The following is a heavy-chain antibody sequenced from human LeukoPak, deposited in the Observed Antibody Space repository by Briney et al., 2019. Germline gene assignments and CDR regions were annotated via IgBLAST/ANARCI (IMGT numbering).Heavy chain of an antibody. Sequence: PSETLSLTCAVYGGSFSDYFWSWIRQPPGKGLEWIGEISHSGSTTYNPSLRSRVTISGDTSKKQFSLKLSSVTAADTAVYYCVTYYYGSSAPKRNYWGQGILVTVSS. J-gene: IGHJ4*02. CDR1: GGSFSDYF. CDR3: VTYYYGSSAPKRNY. D-gene: IGHD3-22*01. CDR2: ISHSGST. V-gene: IGHV4-34*01.